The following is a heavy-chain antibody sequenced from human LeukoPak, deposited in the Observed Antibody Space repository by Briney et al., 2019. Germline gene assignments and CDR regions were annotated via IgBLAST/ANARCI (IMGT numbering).Heavy chain of an antibody. CDR1: GFTFSSYW. D-gene: IGHD6-19*01. CDR2: INSDGSST. Sequence: GGSLRLSCAASGFTFSSYWMHWVRQAPGKGLVWVPRINSDGSSTSYADSVKGRFTISRDNAKNTLYLQMNSLRAEDTAVYYCAKDGHSSGWYEEYWGQGTLVTVSS. V-gene: IGHV3-74*01. CDR3: AKDGHSSGWYEEY. J-gene: IGHJ4*02.